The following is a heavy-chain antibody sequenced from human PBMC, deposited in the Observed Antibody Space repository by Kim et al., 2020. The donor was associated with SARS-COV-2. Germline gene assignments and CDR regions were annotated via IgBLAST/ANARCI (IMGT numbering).Heavy chain of an antibody. V-gene: IGHV4-39*01. CDR3: ARMTTGDGFHF. J-gene: IGHJ4*02. D-gene: IGHD4-17*01. Sequence: TDYNPSPESRLTVSVDTSENQFSLKLISVTAADTAVYYCARMTTGDGFHFWGQGTLVTVSS. CDR2: T.